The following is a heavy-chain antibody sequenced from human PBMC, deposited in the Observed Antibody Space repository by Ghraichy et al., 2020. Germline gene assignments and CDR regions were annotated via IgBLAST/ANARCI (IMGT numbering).Heavy chain of an antibody. CDR2: IYNSGST. D-gene: IGHD3-3*01. J-gene: IGHJ4*02. V-gene: IGHV4-59*01. Sequence: SEILSLTCTVSGGSISSYYWSWIRQPPGKTLEYIGYIYNSGSTNYTPSLKSRVTISMVASKNQFSLRLNSVTAADTAVYYCARGDFWSGSDYWGQGTLVTVSS. CDR3: ARGDFWSGSDY. CDR1: GGSISSYY.